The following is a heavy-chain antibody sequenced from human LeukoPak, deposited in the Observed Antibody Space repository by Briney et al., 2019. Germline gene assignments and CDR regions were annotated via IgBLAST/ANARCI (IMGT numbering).Heavy chain of an antibody. CDR1: GFTFSSYA. V-gene: IGHV3-23*01. CDR3: AKGRKRFGEISFDY. D-gene: IGHD3-10*01. CDR2: ISGSGGST. J-gene: IGHJ4*02. Sequence: GGPLRLSCAASGFTFSSYAMSWVRQAPGKGLEWVSAISGSGGSTYYADSVKGRFTISRDNSKNTLYLQMNSLRAEDTAVYYCAKGRKRFGEISFDYWGQGTLVTVS.